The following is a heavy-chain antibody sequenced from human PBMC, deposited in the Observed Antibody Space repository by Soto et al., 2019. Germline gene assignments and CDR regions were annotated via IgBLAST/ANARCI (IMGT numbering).Heavy chain of an antibody. V-gene: IGHV4-59*01. J-gene: IGHJ6*02. Sequence: SETLSLTCTVSGGSISSYYWSWIRQPPGKGLEWIGYIYYSGSTNYNPSLKSRVTISVDTSKNQFSLKLSSVTAADTAVYYCARGTYYDFWSGPSYYYYGMDVWGQGTTVTVSS. CDR1: GGSISSYY. CDR3: ARGTYYDFWSGPSYYYYGMDV. D-gene: IGHD3-3*01. CDR2: IYYSGST.